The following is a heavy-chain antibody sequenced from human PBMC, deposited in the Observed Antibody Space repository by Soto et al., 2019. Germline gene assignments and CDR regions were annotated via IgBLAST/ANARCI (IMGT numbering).Heavy chain of an antibody. CDR1: GHTFTSYA. V-gene: IGHV1-3*01. CDR3: ARETCSGGGCYWFDP. J-gene: IGHJ5*02. Sequence: ASVKVSCKASGHTFTSYAMHWVRQAPGQRLEWMGWINAGNGNTKYSQKFQGRVTITRDTSASTAYMELSSLRSEDTAVYYCARETCSGGGCYWFDPWGQGTLVTVSS. D-gene: IGHD2-15*01. CDR2: INAGNGNT.